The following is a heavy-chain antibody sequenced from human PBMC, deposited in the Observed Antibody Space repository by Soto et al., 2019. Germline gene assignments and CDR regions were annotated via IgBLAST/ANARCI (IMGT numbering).Heavy chain of an antibody. J-gene: IGHJ4*02. V-gene: IGHV3-23*01. CDR3: AKGSDDHNFVFDL. CDR2: ISGAGGSV. D-gene: IGHD2-15*01. CDR1: GFTFSNFA. Sequence: EVQLLESGGGLVQPGGPLRLSCAASGFTFSNFAMAWVRQVPGQGLEWVSCISGAGGSVYYADSVQVRFTLSRDNSRNMVYLQIDRLRADDTAVYYCAKGSDDHNFVFDLWGQGTLVTVSS.